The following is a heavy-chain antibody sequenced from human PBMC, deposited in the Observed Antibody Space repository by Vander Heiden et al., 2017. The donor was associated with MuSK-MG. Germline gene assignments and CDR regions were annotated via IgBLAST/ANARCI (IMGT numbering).Heavy chain of an antibody. V-gene: IGHV4-39*01. Sequence: QLQLQESGPGLVKPSETLSLTCIVSGGSISSSKYYWGWIRQPPGKGLEWIGSILHGGSTYYNPSLKSRVTISVDTSKNQFSLKLSSVTAADTAVYYCARLDYYSGSGSPDYWGQGILVTVSS. J-gene: IGHJ4*02. D-gene: IGHD3-10*01. CDR3: ARLDYYSGSGSPDY. CDR1: GGSISSSKYY. CDR2: ILHGGST.